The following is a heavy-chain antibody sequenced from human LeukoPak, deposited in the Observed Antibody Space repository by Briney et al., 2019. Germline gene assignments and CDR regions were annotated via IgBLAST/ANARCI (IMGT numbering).Heavy chain of an antibody. Sequence: GGSLRLSCAASGITLSDYWMRWVRQAPGKGLEWVANIKQDGSEQYYRDSVQGRFTISRDNAKNSLYLQMNSPRAQDTAVYYCARSGTGYFDYWGQGSLVTVSS. CDR1: GITLSDYW. CDR2: IKQDGSEQ. CDR3: ARSGTGYFDY. J-gene: IGHJ4*02. D-gene: IGHD3/OR15-3a*01. V-gene: IGHV3-7*01.